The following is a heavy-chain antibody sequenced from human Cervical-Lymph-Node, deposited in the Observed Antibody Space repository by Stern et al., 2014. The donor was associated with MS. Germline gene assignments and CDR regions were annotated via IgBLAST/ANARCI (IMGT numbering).Heavy chain of an antibody. CDR3: ARILYDGAYRGDY. CDR2: IFLNDER. J-gene: IGHJ4*02. CDR1: GFSLSNGRMG. Sequence: QVTLRESGPVLVKPTETLMLTCTVSGFSLSNGRMGVSWIRQPPGKALEWLAHIFLNDERSYSTSLKSRLTIPKDTSRSQVVLTMPNMDPVDTATYFCARILYDGAYRGDYWGQGILVTVSS. D-gene: IGHD3-10*01. V-gene: IGHV2-26*01.